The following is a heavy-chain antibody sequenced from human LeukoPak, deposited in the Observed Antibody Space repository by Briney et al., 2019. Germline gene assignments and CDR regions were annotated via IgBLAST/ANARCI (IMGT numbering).Heavy chain of an antibody. D-gene: IGHD3-16*02. CDR3: AKEGRSSHFYYGMDV. Sequence: PGRSLRLSCAASGFTFSSYWMHWVRQVPGKGLEWVSAISGSGGSTYYADSVKGRFTISRDNSKNTLYLQMNSLRAEDTAVYYCAKEGRSSHFYYGMDVWGQGTTVTVSS. V-gene: IGHV3-23*01. CDR2: ISGSGGST. J-gene: IGHJ6*02. CDR1: GFTFSSYW.